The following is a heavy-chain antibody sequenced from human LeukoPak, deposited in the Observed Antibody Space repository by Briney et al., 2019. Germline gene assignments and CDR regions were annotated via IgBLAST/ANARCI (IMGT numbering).Heavy chain of an antibody. CDR3: ARSMGELKMDYMDV. CDR2: IIPIFGTA. D-gene: IGHD3-16*01. CDR1: GGTFSSYA. V-gene: IGHV1-69*13. J-gene: IGHJ6*03. Sequence: SVKVSCKASGGTFSSYAISWVRQAPGQGLEWMGGIIPIFGTANYAQKFQGRVTITADESTSTAYMELSSLRSEDTAVYYCARSMGELKMDYMDVWGKGTTVTVSS.